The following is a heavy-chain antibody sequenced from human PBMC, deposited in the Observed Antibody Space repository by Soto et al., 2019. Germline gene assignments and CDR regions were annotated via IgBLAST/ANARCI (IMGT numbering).Heavy chain of an antibody. CDR2: INHSGST. CDR1: GGSISDSSHY. D-gene: IGHD3-9*01. V-gene: IGHV4-39*07. J-gene: IGHJ6*02. CDR3: AARGYFDASQSMDV. Sequence: PSETLSLTCTVSGGSISDSSHYWSWIRQPPGKGLEWIGEINHSGSTNYNPSLKSRVTISVDTSKNQFSLKLRSATAADTAVYYCAARGYFDASQSMDVWGQGTTVTVSS.